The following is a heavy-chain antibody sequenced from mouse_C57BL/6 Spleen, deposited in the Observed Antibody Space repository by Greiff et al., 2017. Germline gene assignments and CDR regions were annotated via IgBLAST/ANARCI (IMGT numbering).Heavy chain of an antibody. CDR2: ISDGGSYT. Sequence: EVQRVASGGGLVKPGGSLKLSCAASGFTFSSYAMSWVRQTPEKRLEWVATISDGGSYTYYPDNVKGRFTISRYNAKNNLYLQMSHLKSEDTAMYYCARITTRDYFDYWGQGTTLTVSS. CDR1: GFTFSSYA. CDR3: ARITTRDYFDY. V-gene: IGHV5-4*01. J-gene: IGHJ2*01. D-gene: IGHD2-4*01.